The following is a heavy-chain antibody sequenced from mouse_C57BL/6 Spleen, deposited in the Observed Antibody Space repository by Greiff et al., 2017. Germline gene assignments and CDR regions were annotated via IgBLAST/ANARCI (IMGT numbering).Heavy chain of an antibody. J-gene: IGHJ2*01. V-gene: IGHV1-80*01. Sequence: VMLVESGAELVKPGASVKISCKASGYAFSSYWMNWVKQRPGKGLEWIGQIYPGDGDTNYNGKFKGKATLTADKSSSTAYMQRSSLTSEDSAVYFCARYWDGKVYYFDYWGQGTTLTVSS. CDR3: ARYWDGKVYYFDY. CDR2: IYPGDGDT. D-gene: IGHD4-1*01. CDR1: GYAFSSYW.